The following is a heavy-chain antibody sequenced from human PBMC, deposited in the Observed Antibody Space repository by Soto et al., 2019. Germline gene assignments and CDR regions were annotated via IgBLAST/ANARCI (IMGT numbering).Heavy chain of an antibody. CDR1: GFTFSSYA. D-gene: IGHD3-9*01. J-gene: IGHJ4*02. CDR3: AKEDYDILRRVPLTHY. V-gene: IGHV3-23*01. Sequence: GGSLRLSCAASGFTFSSYAMSWVRQAPGKGLEWVSAISGSGGSTYYADSVKGRFTISRDNSKNTLYLQMNSLRAEDTAVYHCAKEDYDILRRVPLTHYWGQGTLVTVSS. CDR2: ISGSGGST.